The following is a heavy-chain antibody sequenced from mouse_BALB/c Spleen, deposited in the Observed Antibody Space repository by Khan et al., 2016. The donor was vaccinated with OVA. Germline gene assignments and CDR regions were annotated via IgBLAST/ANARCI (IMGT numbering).Heavy chain of an antibody. Sequence: QVQLKESGPGLVAPSQSLSITCTVSGFSLTGYGVNWVRQPPGKGLEWLGMIWGDGSTDYNSALKSRLSISKDNSKSQVFLKMNSLQTDDTARYYCARRYGDDGYAMDYWGQGASVTVSS. CDR1: GFSLTGYG. J-gene: IGHJ4*01. V-gene: IGHV2-6-7*01. D-gene: IGHD2-2*01. CDR3: ARRYGDDGYAMDY. CDR2: IWGDGST.